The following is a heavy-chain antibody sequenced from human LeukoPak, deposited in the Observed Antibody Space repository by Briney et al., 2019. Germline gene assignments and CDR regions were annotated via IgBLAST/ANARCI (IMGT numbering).Heavy chain of an antibody. CDR3: AISAGYSSA. CDR2: MNNSGRD. D-gene: IGHD6-19*01. CDR1: GGSFSGYY. J-gene: IGHJ5*02. V-gene: IGHV4-34*01. Sequence: SETLSLTCAVYGGSFSGYYWSWVRQPPGKGLEWVGEMNNSGRDNNNPSLKRPVTLSIDTSKNHFSLILSSVTAADTAVYYCAISAGYSSACGQGTRVTVSS.